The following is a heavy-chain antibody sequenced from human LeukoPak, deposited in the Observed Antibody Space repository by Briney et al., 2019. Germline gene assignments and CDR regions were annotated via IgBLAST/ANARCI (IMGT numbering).Heavy chain of an antibody. D-gene: IGHD7-27*01. CDR3: APGPGWFDP. V-gene: IGHV1-2*02. Sequence: ASVKVSCKASGYTFTGYYIHWVRQAPGQGLEWMGWINPHSGDTNYAQSFQGRVTMTRDTSISTAYMELSRLRSDDTAVYYCAPGPGWFDPWGQGTLVTVSS. J-gene: IGHJ5*02. CDR1: GYTFTGYY. CDR2: INPHSGDT.